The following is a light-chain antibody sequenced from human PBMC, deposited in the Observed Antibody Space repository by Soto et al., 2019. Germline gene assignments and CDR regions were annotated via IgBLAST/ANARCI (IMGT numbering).Light chain of an antibody. CDR3: CSYAGSYTLYV. J-gene: IGLJ1*01. CDR1: SRDVGGYNY. CDR2: DVS. V-gene: IGLV2-11*01. Sequence: QSALTQPRSVSGSPGQSVTISCTGTSRDVGGYNYVSWYQQHPGKAPKLMIYDVSERPSGVPDRFSGSKSGNTASLTISGLQAEDEADYHCCSYAGSYTLYVFGTGTKVTVL.